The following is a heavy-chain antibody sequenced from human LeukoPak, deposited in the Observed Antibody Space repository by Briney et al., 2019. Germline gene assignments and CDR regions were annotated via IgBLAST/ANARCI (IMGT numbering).Heavy chain of an antibody. CDR1: GFTFSSYA. J-gene: IGHJ4*02. Sequence: PEGSLRLSCAASGFTFSSYAMHWVRQAPGKGLEGVAVISYDGSNKYYADSVKGRFTISRDNSKNTLYLQMNSLSAEDTAVYYCARAGSGWYGGSGYYFDYWGQGTLVTVSS. CDR2: ISYDGSNK. V-gene: IGHV3-30-3*01. D-gene: IGHD6-19*01. CDR3: ARAGSGWYGGSGYYFDY.